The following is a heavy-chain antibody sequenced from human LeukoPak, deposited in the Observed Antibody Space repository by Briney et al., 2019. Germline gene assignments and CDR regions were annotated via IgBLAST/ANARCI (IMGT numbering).Heavy chain of an antibody. CDR1: GFTFSSYG. J-gene: IGHJ6*02. Sequence: PGGSLRLSCAASGFTFSSYGMHWVRQAPGKGLEWVAVIWYDGSNKYYADSVKGRFTISRDNSKNTLHLQMNSLRAEDTAVYYCARDRGPRGSAMDVWGQGTTVTVSS. CDR2: IWYDGSNK. CDR3: ARDRGPRGSAMDV. V-gene: IGHV3-33*01. D-gene: IGHD3-10*01.